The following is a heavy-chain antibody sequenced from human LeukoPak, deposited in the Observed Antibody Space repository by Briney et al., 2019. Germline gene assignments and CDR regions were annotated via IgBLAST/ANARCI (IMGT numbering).Heavy chain of an antibody. Sequence: PGGSLRLSCAASGFTFSSYAMSWIRQAPGKGLEWVSYISSSGSTIHYADSVKGRFTISRDNAKNSLYLQMNSLRAEDTAVYYCAREATVTTSSWFDPWGQGTLVTVSS. D-gene: IGHD4-17*01. J-gene: IGHJ5*02. CDR2: ISSSGSTI. CDR1: GFTFSSYA. CDR3: AREATVTTSSWFDP. V-gene: IGHV3-11*01.